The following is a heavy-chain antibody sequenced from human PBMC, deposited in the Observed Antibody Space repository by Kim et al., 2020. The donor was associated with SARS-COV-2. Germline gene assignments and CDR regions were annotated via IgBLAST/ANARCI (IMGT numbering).Heavy chain of an antibody. J-gene: IGHJ4*02. Sequence: KSEGRRTTYADTVKGRYTISRDNAKNTVDLQMNSLRAEDMAVYYCVRSYDYWGQGTLVSVPS. CDR2: KSEGRRT. CDR3: VRSYDY. V-gene: IGHV3-74*03.